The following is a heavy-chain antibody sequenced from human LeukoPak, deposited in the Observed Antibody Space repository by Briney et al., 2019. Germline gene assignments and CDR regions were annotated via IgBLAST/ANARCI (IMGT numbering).Heavy chain of an antibody. J-gene: IGHJ4*02. CDR1: GYTFTSYG. D-gene: IGHD6-19*01. Sequence: ASVKVSCKASGYTFTSYGISWVRQAPGQGLEWTGWISAYNGNTNYAQKLQGRVTMTTDTSTSTAYMELRSLRSDDTAVYYCARDGRGAVAGFGADYWGQGTLVTVSS. V-gene: IGHV1-18*01. CDR2: ISAYNGNT. CDR3: ARDGRGAVAGFGADY.